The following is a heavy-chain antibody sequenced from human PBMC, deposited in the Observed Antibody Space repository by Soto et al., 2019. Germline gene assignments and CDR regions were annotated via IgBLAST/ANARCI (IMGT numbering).Heavy chain of an antibody. CDR3: ARDRASAAYYYYGMDV. V-gene: IGHV4-31*03. Sequence: QLQLQESGPGLVKPSQTLSLTCTVSGGSISSGGYYWSWIRQHPGKGLEWIGYIYYSGSTYYNPSLKSRVTISVDTSKNQFSLKLSSVTAADTAVYYCARDRASAAYYYYGMDVWGQGTTVTVSS. D-gene: IGHD2-15*01. CDR2: IYYSGST. CDR1: GGSISSGGYY. J-gene: IGHJ6*02.